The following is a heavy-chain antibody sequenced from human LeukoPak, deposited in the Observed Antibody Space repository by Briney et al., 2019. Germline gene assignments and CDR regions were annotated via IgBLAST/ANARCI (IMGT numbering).Heavy chain of an antibody. CDR3: ARVRAGTTGVFYYYYYMDV. D-gene: IGHD6-13*01. J-gene: IGHJ6*03. CDR2: IYYSGST. CDR1: GGSISSHY. V-gene: IGHV4-59*11. Sequence: SETLSLTCTVSGGSISSHYWSWIRQPPGKGLEWIGYIYYSGSTNYNPSLKSRVTISVDTSKNQFSLKLSSVNAADTAVYYCARVRAGTTGVFYYYYYMDVWGKGTTVTVSS.